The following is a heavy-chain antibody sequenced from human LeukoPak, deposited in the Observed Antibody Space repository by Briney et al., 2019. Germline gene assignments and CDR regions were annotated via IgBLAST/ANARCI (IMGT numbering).Heavy chain of an antibody. V-gene: IGHV4-38-2*02. CDR1: GYSISSGYY. J-gene: IGHJ4*02. Sequence: SETLSLTCTVSGYSISSGYYWGWIRQPPGKGLEWIGSIYHSGSTYYNPSLKSRVTISVDTSKNQFSLKLSSMTAADTAVYYCARLYSSSFIIDYWGQGTLVTVSS. D-gene: IGHD6-13*01. CDR3: ARLYSSSFIIDY. CDR2: IYHSGST.